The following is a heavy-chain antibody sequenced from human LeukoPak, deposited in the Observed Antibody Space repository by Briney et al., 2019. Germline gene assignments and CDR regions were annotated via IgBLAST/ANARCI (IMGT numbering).Heavy chain of an antibody. J-gene: IGHJ4*02. D-gene: IGHD6-6*01. CDR1: GFTFSSFA. Sequence: GGSLRLSCAASGFTFSSFAMSWVRQAPGKGLEWVSAISGSGGSTYYADSVKGRFTISRDNSKNTLYLQMNSLRAEDTAVYYCAKVPSSIWLVPDYWGQGTLVTVSS. CDR3: AKVPSSIWLVPDY. CDR2: ISGSGGST. V-gene: IGHV3-23*01.